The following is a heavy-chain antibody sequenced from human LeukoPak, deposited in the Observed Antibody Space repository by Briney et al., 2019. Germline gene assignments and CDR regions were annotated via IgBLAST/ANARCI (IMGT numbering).Heavy chain of an antibody. CDR1: GFTFSRYA. J-gene: IGHJ4*02. Sequence: PGRSLRLSCAASGFTFSRYAMQGVRDAPGKGLEWGAHMLYNEKNEEYAAPVRGRFTISRDKANNILYLQMNRRRGDGSAVYYCAKEKGFDSVWYQFDSWGQGTQVTVSS. D-gene: IGHD6-19*01. CDR2: MLYNEKNE. CDR3: AKEKGFDSVWYQFDS. V-gene: IGHV3-30*07.